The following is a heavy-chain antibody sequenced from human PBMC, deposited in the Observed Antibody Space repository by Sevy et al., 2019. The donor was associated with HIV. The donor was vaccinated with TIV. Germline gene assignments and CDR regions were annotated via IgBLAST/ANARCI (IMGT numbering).Heavy chain of an antibody. J-gene: IGHJ4*02. V-gene: IGHV1-2*04. CDR3: ARDRRGYCSGGSCYGYYFDY. CDR1: GYTFTGYY. Sequence: ASVKVSCKASGYTFTGYYMHWVRQAPGQGLEWMGWINPNSGGTNYAQKFQGWVTMTRDTSISTAYMQLSRLRSDDTAVYYCARDRRGYCSGGSCYGYYFDYWGQGTLVTVSS. D-gene: IGHD2-15*01. CDR2: INPNSGGT.